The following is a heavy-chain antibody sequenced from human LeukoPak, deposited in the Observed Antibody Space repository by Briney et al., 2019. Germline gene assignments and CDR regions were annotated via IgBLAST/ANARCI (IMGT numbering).Heavy chain of an antibody. J-gene: IGHJ6*02. D-gene: IGHD2-2*03. Sequence: SETLSLTCTVSGGSISSSSYYWGWIRQPPGKGLEWIGSIYYSGSTYYNPSLKSRVTISVDTSKNQFSLKLSSVTAADTAVYYCARPGYCSSTSCYDYYGMDVWGQGTRVTVSS. CDR1: GGSISSSSYY. V-gene: IGHV4-39*01. CDR2: IYYSGST. CDR3: ARPGYCSSTSCYDYYGMDV.